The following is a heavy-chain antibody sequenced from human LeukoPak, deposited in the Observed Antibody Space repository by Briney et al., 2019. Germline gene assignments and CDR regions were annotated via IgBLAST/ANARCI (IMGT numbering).Heavy chain of an antibody. J-gene: IGHJ4*02. CDR1: GYTLTSYG. D-gene: IGHD3-9*01. Sequence: RASVNVSCKASGYTLTSYGISWVRQAPGQGLEWMGWISGYNGNTNYAQKLQGRVTMTTDTSTSTAYMELRSLRSDDTAVYYCARDYLCDFLTGYYSDYWGQGTLVTVSS. CDR2: ISGYNGNT. CDR3: ARDYLCDFLTGYYSDY. V-gene: IGHV1-18*04.